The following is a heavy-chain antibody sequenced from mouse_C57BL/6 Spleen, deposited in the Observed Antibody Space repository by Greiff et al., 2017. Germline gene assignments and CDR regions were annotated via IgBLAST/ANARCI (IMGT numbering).Heavy chain of an antibody. D-gene: IGHD2-4*01. Sequence: EVQLQQSGPELVKPGASVKISCKASGYTFTDYYMNWVKQSHGKSLEWIGDINPNNGGTSYNQKFKGKATLTVDKSSSTAYMERRSLTSEDSAVYDCARSGGYYDYDGAYFDYWGQGTTLTVSS. J-gene: IGHJ2*01. V-gene: IGHV1-26*01. CDR1: GYTFTDYY. CDR3: ARSGGYYDYDGAYFDY. CDR2: INPNNGGT.